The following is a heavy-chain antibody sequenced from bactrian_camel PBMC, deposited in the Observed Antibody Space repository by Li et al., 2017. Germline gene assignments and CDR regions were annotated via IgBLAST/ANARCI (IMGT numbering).Heavy chain of an antibody. J-gene: IGHJ4*01. CDR1: GYTYNRNC. V-gene: IGHV3S1*01. D-gene: IGHD1*01. Sequence: HVQLVESGGGSVQAGGSLRLSCAASGYTYNRNCMAWFRQAPGKEREGVARIATGSGNTYYADSVKGRFTISQDNAKNTVYLQMNSLQPEDTAMYYCAAAPSLAQPCSGHLDIGDFTYWGQGTQVTVS. CDR2: IATGSGNT. CDR3: AAAPSLAQPCSGHLDIGDFTY.